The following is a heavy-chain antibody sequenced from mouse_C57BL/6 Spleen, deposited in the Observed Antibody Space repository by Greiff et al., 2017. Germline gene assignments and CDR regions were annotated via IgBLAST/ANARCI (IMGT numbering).Heavy chain of an antibody. V-gene: IGHV1-15*01. D-gene: IGHD6-2*01. CDR1: GYTFTDYE. Sequence: QVQLQQSGAELVRPGASVTLSCKASGYTFTDYEMHWVKQTPVHGLDWIGAIDPETGGTAYNQKFKGKAILTAEKSSSTAYMELRSLTSEDSAVYYCTRRIESVFDYWGQGTTLTVTA. J-gene: IGHJ2*01. CDR2: IDPETGGT. CDR3: TRRIESVFDY.